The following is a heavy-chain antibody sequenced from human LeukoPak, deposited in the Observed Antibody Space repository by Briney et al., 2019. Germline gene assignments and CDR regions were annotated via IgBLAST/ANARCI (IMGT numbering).Heavy chain of an antibody. J-gene: IGHJ4*02. V-gene: IGHV4-59*11. CDR2: MFDSVNT. Sequence: PSETLSLTCTVSGGSLTSHFWSWIRQPLGRGLEWIGYMFDSVNTKDNPSLKSRLTLSADTSKNQLSLRLSSVTAADTAVYYCATIKRGSIFGYFDFWGQGIKVTVSS. D-gene: IGHD5-18*01. CDR1: GGSLTSHF. CDR3: ATIKRGSIFGYFDF.